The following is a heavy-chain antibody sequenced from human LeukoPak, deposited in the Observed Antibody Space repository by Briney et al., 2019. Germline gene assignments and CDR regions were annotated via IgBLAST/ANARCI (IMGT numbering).Heavy chain of an antibody. Sequence: SETLSLTCAVYGGSLSGYYWSWIRQPPGKGLEWIGEINHSGSTNYNPSLKSRVTISVDTSKNQFSLKLSSVTAADTAVYYCARYYGDYAGMDVWGQGTTVTVSS. V-gene: IGHV4-34*01. CDR2: INHSGST. D-gene: IGHD4-17*01. J-gene: IGHJ6*02. CDR1: GGSLSGYY. CDR3: ARYYGDYAGMDV.